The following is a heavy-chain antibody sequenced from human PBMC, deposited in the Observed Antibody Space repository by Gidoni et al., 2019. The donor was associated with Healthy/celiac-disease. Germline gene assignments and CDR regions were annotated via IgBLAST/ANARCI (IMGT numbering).Heavy chain of an antibody. V-gene: IGHV3-21*01. J-gene: IGHJ4*02. CDR2: ISSSSSYI. CDR1: GFTFSSYS. CDR3: ARDGATGDYFDY. D-gene: IGHD5-12*01. Sequence: EVQLVESGGGLVKPGGSLRLSCAASGFTFSSYSMNWVRPAPGKGLEWVSSISSSSSYIYYADSVKGRFTISRDNAKNSLYLQMNSLRAEDTAVYYCARDGATGDYFDYWGQGTLVTVSS.